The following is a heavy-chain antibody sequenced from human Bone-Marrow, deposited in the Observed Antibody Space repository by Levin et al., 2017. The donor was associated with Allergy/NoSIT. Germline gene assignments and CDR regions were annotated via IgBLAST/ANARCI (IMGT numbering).Heavy chain of an antibody. J-gene: IGHJ4*02. CDR2: INPNSGGT. CDR3: ARDFSEGITSAYYFDY. V-gene: IGHV1-2*02. CDR1: GYTFTGYY. D-gene: IGHD5-24*01. Sequence: ASVKVSCKASGYTFTGYYMHWVRQAPGQGLEWMGWINPNSGGTNYAQKFQGRVTMTRDTSISTAYMELSRLRSDDTAVYYCARDFSEGITSAYYFDYWGQGTLVTVSS.